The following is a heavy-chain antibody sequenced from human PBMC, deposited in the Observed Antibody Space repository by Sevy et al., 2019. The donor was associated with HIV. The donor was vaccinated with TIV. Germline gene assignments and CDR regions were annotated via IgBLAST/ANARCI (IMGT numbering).Heavy chain of an antibody. CDR3: ARGVTVTTVPYYFDY. Sequence: SETLSITCAVYSGSFSAYYWSWIRQPPGKGLEWIGEINHSGSTNYNPSLKSRVTISLYTSKNQFSLKLTSVTAADTAVYYCARGVTVTTVPYYFDYWGQGTLVTVSS. CDR1: SGSFSAYY. D-gene: IGHD4-4*01. V-gene: IGHV4-34*01. CDR2: INHSGST. J-gene: IGHJ4*02.